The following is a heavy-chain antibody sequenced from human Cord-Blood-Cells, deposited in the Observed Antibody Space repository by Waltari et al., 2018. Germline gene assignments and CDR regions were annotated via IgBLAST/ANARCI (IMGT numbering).Heavy chain of an antibody. D-gene: IGHD5-12*01. Sequence: QVQLVESGGGVVQPGRSLRLSCAASGFTFSSYGMHWVRQAPGKGLEWEAFIWYYVSKKIYADSVKGRFTISRDNSKNTLYLQMNSLRAEDTAVYYCARDGMRSGYDLEDYWGQGTLVTVSS. CDR1: GFTFSSYG. J-gene: IGHJ4*02. CDR2: IWYYVSKK. CDR3: ARDGMRSGYDLEDY. V-gene: IGHV3-33*01.